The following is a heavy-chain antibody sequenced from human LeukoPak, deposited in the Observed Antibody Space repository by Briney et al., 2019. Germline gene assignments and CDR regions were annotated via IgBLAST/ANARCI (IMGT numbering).Heavy chain of an antibody. V-gene: IGHV4-59*01. J-gene: IGHJ4*02. CDR1: GGSISSYY. CDR2: IYYGGST. CDR3: ARGPLAGGFDY. D-gene: IGHD1-26*01. Sequence: SETLSLTCTVSGGSISSYYWSWIRQPPGKGLEWIGYIYYGGSTNYNPSLKSRVTISVDTSKNQFSLKLSSVTAADTAVYYCARGPLAGGFDYWGQGTLVTVSS.